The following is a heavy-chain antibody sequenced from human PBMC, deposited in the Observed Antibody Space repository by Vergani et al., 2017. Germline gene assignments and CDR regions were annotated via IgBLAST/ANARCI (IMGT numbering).Heavy chain of an antibody. J-gene: IGHJ4*02. CDR3: ARHRRKIGAFDY. D-gene: IGHD4-17*01. CDR1: GYTFTSYY. V-gene: IGHV1-46*03. Sequence: QVQQVQSGAEVKKPGASVKVSCKASGYTFTSYYMHWVRQAPGQGLEWMGIINPSGGSTSYAQKFQGRVTMTRDTSTMTVYMELSSLGSEYTAGYYFARHRRKIGAFDYWGQGTLVTVSS. CDR2: INPSGGST.